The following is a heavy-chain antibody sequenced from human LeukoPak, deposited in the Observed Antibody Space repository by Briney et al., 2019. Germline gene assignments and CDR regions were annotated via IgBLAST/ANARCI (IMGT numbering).Heavy chain of an antibody. D-gene: IGHD4-17*01. J-gene: IGHJ4*02. CDR2: IYYSGGT. V-gene: IGHV4-59*08. CDR1: GGSISSYY. Sequence: SETLSLTCTVSGGSISSYYWSWIRQPPGKGLEWIGYIYYSGGTNYNPSLKSRVTISVDTSKNQFSLKLSSVTAADTAVYYCASTTVVTGNYYFDYWGQGTLVTVSS. CDR3: ASTTVVTGNYYFDY.